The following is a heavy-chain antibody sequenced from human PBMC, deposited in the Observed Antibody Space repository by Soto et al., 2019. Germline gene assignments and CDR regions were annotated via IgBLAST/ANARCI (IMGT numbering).Heavy chain of an antibody. J-gene: IGHJ5*02. D-gene: IGHD6-25*01. Sequence: ASVKVSCKASVYTFTSYAMHWVRQAPGQRLEWMGWINAGNGNTKYSQKFQGRVTITRDTSASTAYMELSSLRSEDTAVYYCARDAAEEYNWFDPWGQGTLVTVSS. CDR3: ARDAAEEYNWFDP. CDR2: INAGNGNT. CDR1: VYTFTSYA. V-gene: IGHV1-3*01.